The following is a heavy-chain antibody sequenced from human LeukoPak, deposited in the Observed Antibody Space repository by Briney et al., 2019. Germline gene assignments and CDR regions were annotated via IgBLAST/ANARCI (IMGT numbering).Heavy chain of an antibody. V-gene: IGHV1-46*01. CDR1: GYTFTSYY. CDR2: INPSGGST. J-gene: IGHJ4*02. Sequence: ASVKVSCKASGYTFTSYYMHWVRQAPGQGLEWMGIINPSGGSTGYAQKFQGRATMTRDMSTSTVYMELSSLRTEDTAVYYCARDLGSSYGGEIDYWGQGTLVTVSS. CDR3: ARDLGSSYGGEIDY. D-gene: IGHD4-23*01.